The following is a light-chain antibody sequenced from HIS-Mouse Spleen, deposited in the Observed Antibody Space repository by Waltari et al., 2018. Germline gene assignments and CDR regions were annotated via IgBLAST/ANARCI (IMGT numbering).Light chain of an antibody. CDR3: QQLNSYPPT. V-gene: IGKV1-9*01. Sequence: DIQLTQSPSFLSASVGDIVPIPCRASQGISSYLAWYQQKPGKAPKLLIYAASTLQRGVPSRFSGSGSGTEFTLTISSLQPEDFATYYCQQLNSYPPTFGQGTKVEIK. CDR2: AAS. CDR1: QGISSY. J-gene: IGKJ1*01.